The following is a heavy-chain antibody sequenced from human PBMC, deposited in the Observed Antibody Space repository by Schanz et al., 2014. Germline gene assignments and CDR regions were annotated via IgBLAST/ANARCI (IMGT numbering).Heavy chain of an antibody. J-gene: IGHJ4*02. CDR3: AASSGWHPSTDY. CDR1: GFGFSSYS. Sequence: ERLVESGGGVVQPGRSLRLSCAASGFGFSSYSMNWVRQAPGKGLEWVSYISGSSRTIYYADSMKGRFTVSRDNAENALYLQMNSLRAEDTAVYYCAASSGWHPSTDYWGQGTLVTVSS. D-gene: IGHD6-19*01. CDR2: ISGSSRTI. V-gene: IGHV3-48*01.